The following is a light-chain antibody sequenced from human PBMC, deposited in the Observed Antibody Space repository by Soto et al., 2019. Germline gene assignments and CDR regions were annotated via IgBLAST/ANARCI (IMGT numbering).Light chain of an antibody. Sequence: DIQLTQSPSFLSASVGDRVTITCRASQGISSYLAWYQQKPGKAPKLLIYAASTLQSGVPSRFSGSGSGTEFTLTISSLQPEDFASYCCQQLFSYPLFTFGPGTKVDIK. J-gene: IGKJ3*01. CDR1: QGISSY. CDR2: AAS. V-gene: IGKV1-9*01. CDR3: QQLFSYPLFT.